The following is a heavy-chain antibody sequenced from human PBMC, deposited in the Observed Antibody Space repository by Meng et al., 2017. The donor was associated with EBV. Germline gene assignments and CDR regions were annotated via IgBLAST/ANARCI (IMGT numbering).Heavy chain of an antibody. CDR1: EFTFTYAC. CDR2: IRSHSDDGPI. D-gene: IGHD3-10*01. Sequence: EVHLVESGGGLVKPGGSLRPSCAASEFTFTYACMNWVRQAPGKGLEWVGRIRSHSDDGPIDYAAPVKGRFSISRDDSKHMLYLQMNSLKIEDTAMYYCTTDEGGSRFWGQGTLVTVSS. J-gene: IGHJ4*02. CDR3: TTDEGGSRF. V-gene: IGHV3-15*01.